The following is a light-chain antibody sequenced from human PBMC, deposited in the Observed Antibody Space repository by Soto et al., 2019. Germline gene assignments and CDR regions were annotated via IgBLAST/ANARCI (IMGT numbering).Light chain of an antibody. J-gene: IGKJ2*01. CDR2: AAS. V-gene: IGKV3-15*01. Sequence: PEERVPLSCRASQTVSSSSLAWYQQKPGQSPRLLISAASTRATGLPARFSGTGSGTEFTLTISSLQSEDFAVYYCQQYNNWPYTFGQGTKVDIK. CDR1: QTVSSS. CDR3: QQYNNWPYT.